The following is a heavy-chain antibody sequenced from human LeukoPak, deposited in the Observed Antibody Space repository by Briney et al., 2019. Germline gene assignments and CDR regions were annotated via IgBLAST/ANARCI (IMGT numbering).Heavy chain of an antibody. J-gene: IGHJ6*02. CDR1: GGTFSSYA. CDR2: IILILGIA. Sequence: ASVKVSCKASGGTFSSYAISWVRQAPGQGLEWMGRIILILGIANYAQKFQGRVTITADKSTSTAYMELSSLRSEDTAVYYCAKPYNSPGIAVAGLRPGSYGMDVWGQGTTVTVSS. D-gene: IGHD6-19*01. CDR3: AKPYNSPGIAVAGLRPGSYGMDV. V-gene: IGHV1-69*04.